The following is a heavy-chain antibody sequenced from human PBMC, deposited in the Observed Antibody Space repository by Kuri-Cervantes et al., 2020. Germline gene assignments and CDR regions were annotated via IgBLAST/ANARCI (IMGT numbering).Heavy chain of an antibody. V-gene: IGHV1-8*02. CDR1: GYTFTSYD. CDR2: MNPNSGNT. Sequence: ASVKVSCKASGYTFTSYDINWVRQATGQGLEWMGWMNPNSGNTGYAQKFQGRVTMTRNTSISTAYMELSSLRSEDTAVYYCARVRGSGSYYNVYYYYYMDVWGKGTTVTVSS. D-gene: IGHD3-10*01. J-gene: IGHJ6*03. CDR3: ARVRGSGSYYNVYYYYYMDV.